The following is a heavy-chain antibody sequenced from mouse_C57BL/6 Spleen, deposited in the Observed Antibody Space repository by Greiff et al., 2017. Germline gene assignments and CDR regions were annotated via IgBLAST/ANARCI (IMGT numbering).Heavy chain of an antibody. V-gene: IGHV1-50*01. Sequence: QVQLQQPGAELVKPGASVKLSCKASGYTFTSYWMQWVKQRPGQGLEWIGEIDPSDSYTNYNQKFKGKATLTVDTSSSTAYMQLSSMTSEDSAVYYCARRSNPFDYWGQGTTLTVSS. J-gene: IGHJ2*01. D-gene: IGHD2-5*01. CDR1: GYTFTSYW. CDR2: IDPSDSYT. CDR3: ARRSNPFDY.